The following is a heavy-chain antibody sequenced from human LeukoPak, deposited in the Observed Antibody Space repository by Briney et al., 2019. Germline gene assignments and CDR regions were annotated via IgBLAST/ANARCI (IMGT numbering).Heavy chain of an antibody. CDR1: GYSFTSYW. J-gene: IGHJ5*02. D-gene: IGHD6-13*01. CDR3: ARREGYSEVENWFDP. Sequence: GESLKISWKGAGYSFTSYWLGWVRQVPGKGLEWMGIIYPGDSDTSYSPSFQGQITISADKSISTAYLQWSSLKASDTAMYYCARREGYSEVENWFDPWGQGTLVTVSS. V-gene: IGHV5-51*01. CDR2: IYPGDSDT.